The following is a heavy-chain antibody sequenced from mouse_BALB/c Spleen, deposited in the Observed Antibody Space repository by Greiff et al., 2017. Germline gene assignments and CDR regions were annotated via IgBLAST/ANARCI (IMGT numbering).Heavy chain of an antibody. J-gene: IGHJ3*01. D-gene: IGHD2-4*01. CDR3: ARSRDPFYYDYLAWFAY. CDR1: GFNITDTY. Sequence: VQLQQSGAELVKPGASVKLSCTASGFNITDTYMHWVKQRPEQGLEWIGRIDPANGNTKYDPKFQGKATITADTSSNTAYLQLSSLTSEDTAVYYCARSRDPFYYDYLAWFAYWGQGTLVTVSA. CDR2: IDPANGNT. V-gene: IGHV14-3*02.